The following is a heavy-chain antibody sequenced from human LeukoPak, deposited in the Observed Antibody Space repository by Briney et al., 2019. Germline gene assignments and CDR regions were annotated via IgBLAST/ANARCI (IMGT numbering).Heavy chain of an antibody. D-gene: IGHD2-15*01. CDR2: IYTSGST. Sequence: PSETLSLTCTVSGGSISGYYWSWIRQPAGEGLEWIGRIYTSGSTNYNPSLTSRVTMSVDTSKNHFSLKLSSLTASDTAVYYCARSPIPLGYCSGGSCYGWFDPWGQGTLVTVSS. J-gene: IGHJ5*02. V-gene: IGHV4-4*07. CDR3: ARSPIPLGYCSGGSCYGWFDP. CDR1: GGSISGYY.